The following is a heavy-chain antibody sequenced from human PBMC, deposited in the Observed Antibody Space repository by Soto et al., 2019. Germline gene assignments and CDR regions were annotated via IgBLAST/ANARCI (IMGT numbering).Heavy chain of an antibody. CDR1: VDRVSSNSAA. V-gene: IGHV6-1*01. D-gene: IGHD2-2*01. CDR3: ARKSSRTWFDAFDN. J-gene: IGHJ3*02. Sequence: SQTLSLTCAISVDRVSSNSAAWNLVSQSPSRGLEWLGRTCYRSKLYNDYAVSVKGRITINTDTSKHQFSLQLNSVTPEDTAVYYCARKSSRTWFDAFDNWGKGPMVTVXS. CDR2: TCYRSKLYN.